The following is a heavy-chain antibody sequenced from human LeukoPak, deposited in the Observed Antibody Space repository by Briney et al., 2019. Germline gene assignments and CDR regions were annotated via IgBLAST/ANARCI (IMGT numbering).Heavy chain of an antibody. V-gene: IGHV3-21*01. CDR1: GFTFSCFC. CDR3: ARDSGYDYNY. CDR2: ISSSSSYI. Sequence: GSLRLSCSTSGFTFSCFCINWVRQASGKGLEWVSSISSSSSYIYYADSVKGRFTISRDNAKNSLYLQMNSLRAEDTAVYYCARDSGYDYNYWGQGILVTVSS. J-gene: IGHJ4*02. D-gene: IGHD5-12*01.